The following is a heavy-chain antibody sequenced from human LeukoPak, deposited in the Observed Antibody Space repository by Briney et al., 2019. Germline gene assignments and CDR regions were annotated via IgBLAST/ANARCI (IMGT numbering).Heavy chain of an antibody. V-gene: IGHV1-2*02. CDR2: INPNSGGT. D-gene: IGHD3-22*01. CDR1: GYTFTGYY. J-gene: IGHJ4*02. CDR3: ARGRAGYYDSSGYFDY. Sequence: ASVKVSCKASGYTFTGYYMHWMRQAPGQGLEWMGWINPNSGGTNYAQKFQGRVTMTRDTSISTAYMELSRLRSDDTAVYYCARGRAGYYDSSGYFDYWGQGTLVTVSS.